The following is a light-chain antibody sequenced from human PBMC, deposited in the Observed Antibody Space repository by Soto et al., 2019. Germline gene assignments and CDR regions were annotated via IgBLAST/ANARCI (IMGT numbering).Light chain of an antibody. CDR3: QQYNNWPPMYT. CDR1: QSVSSN. Sequence: EIVMTQSPATLSVSPGERATLSCRASQSVSSNLAWYQQKPGQAPRLLIYGASTRATDTPARFSGSGSGTGFTLTISSLQSEDFAVYYCQQYNNWPPMYTFGQGTKLEIK. J-gene: IGKJ2*01. CDR2: GAS. V-gene: IGKV3-15*01.